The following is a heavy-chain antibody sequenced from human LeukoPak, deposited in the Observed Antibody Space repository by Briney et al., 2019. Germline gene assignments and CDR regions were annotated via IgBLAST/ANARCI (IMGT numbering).Heavy chain of an antibody. CDR1: GASITSYY. J-gene: IGHJ4*02. CDR3: ARDTYYYDTSAYYPPGLFDY. D-gene: IGHD3-22*01. CDR2: IYYSGST. Sequence: SETLSLTCTVSGASITSYYWSWIRQPPGKGLEWIGYIYYSGSTNYNPSLKSRVTISVDTSKNQFSLKLSSVTAADPAVYYSARDTYYYDTSAYYPPGLFDYWGQGTLVTVSS. V-gene: IGHV4-59*01.